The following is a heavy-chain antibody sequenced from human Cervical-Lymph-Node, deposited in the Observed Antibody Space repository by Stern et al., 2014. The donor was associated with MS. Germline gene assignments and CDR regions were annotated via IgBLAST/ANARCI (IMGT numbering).Heavy chain of an antibody. CDR3: ATDRDDFRSGYSAPTKGYRLDV. D-gene: IGHD3-3*01. J-gene: IGHJ6*02. Sequence: VQLVESGAEVKKPGASVKVSCKVSGYTLTELSMHWVRQAPGKGLEWMGGFDPEDGETIYAQKFQGRVTMTEDTSTDTAYMELSSLRSEDTAVYYCATDRDDFRSGYSAPTKGYRLDVWGQGTTVTVTS. CDR1: GYTLTELS. V-gene: IGHV1-24*01. CDR2: FDPEDGET.